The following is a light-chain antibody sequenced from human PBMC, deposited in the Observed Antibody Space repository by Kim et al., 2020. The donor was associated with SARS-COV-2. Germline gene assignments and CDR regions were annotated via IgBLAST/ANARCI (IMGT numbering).Light chain of an antibody. Sequence: SYELTQPPSVSVSPGQTASITCSGDKLGDKYARWYQQKPGQSPVLVIYQDSNRPSGIPEQFSGSNSGNTATLTISGTQAMDEADYYCKAWDCSTWVFGGGTQVTVL. CDR1: KLGDKY. CDR3: KAWDCSTWV. CDR2: QDS. V-gene: IGLV3-1*01. J-gene: IGLJ3*02.